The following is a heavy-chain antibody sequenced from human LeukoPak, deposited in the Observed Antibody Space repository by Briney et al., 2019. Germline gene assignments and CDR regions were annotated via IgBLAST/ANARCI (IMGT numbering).Heavy chain of an antibody. Sequence: PSQTLSLTCTVSGGSISSGGDYWSLIRQHPGKGLEWIGYIYYTGTTYYNPSLKSRLTISVDTSKNQFSLNLSSMTAADTAVYYCARAAWRGSNSRDAFDIWGQGTVVTVPS. J-gene: IGHJ3*02. CDR1: GGSISSGGDY. D-gene: IGHD4/OR15-4a*01. CDR3: ARAAWRGSNSRDAFDI. CDR2: IYYTGTT. V-gene: IGHV4-31*03.